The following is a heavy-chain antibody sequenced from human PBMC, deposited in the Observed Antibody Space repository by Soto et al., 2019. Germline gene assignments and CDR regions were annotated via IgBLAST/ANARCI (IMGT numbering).Heavy chain of an antibody. CDR2: INHSGST. CDR1: GGSFSGYY. Sequence: SETLSLTCAVYGGSFSGYYWSWIRQPPGKGLEWIGEINHSGSTNYNPSLKSRVTISVDTSKNQFFLKLSSVTAADTAVYYCARVNSGWYGWFDPWGQGTRVTVSS. D-gene: IGHD6-19*01. J-gene: IGHJ5*02. CDR3: ARVNSGWYGWFDP. V-gene: IGHV4-34*01.